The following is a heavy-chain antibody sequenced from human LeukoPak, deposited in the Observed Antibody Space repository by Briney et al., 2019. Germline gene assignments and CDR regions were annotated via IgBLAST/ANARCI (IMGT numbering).Heavy chain of an antibody. Sequence: SETLSLTCAVYGGSFSGYYWSWIRQPPGKGLEWIGEINHSGSTNYNPSLKSRVTISVDTSKNQFSLKLSSVTAADTAVYYCARIPSALNYYDSSLDYWGQGTLVTVSS. D-gene: IGHD3-22*01. CDR1: GGSFSGYY. CDR2: INHSGST. J-gene: IGHJ4*02. V-gene: IGHV4-34*01. CDR3: ARIPSALNYYDSSLDY.